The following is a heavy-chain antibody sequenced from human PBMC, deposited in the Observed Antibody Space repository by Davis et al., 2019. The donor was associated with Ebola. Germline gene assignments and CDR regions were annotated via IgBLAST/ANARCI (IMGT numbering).Heavy chain of an antibody. CDR2: INPNSGGT. D-gene: IGHD3-10*01. J-gene: IGHJ3*02. CDR1: GYTFTGYY. Sequence: ASVKVSCKASGYTFTGYYMHWVRQAPGQGLEWMGWINPNSGGTNYAQKFQGRVTMTRDTSINTAYMELSRLRSDDTAVYYCARGPRLTLVRGGGDAFDIWGQGTMVTVSS. CDR3: ARGPRLTLVRGGGDAFDI. V-gene: IGHV1-2*02.